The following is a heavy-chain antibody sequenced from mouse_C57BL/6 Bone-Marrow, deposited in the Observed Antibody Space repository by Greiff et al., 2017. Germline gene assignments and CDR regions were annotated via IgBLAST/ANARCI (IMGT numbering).Heavy chain of an antibody. CDR3: ARKVDPHFDY. J-gene: IGHJ2*01. CDR2: IYPGDGDT. D-gene: IGHD1-3*01. V-gene: IGHV1-80*01. CDR1: GYAFSSYW. Sequence: QVQLKESGAELVKPGASVKISCKASGYAFSSYWMNWVKQRPGKGLEWIGQIYPGDGDTNYNGKFKGKATLTADKSSSTAYMQLSSLTSEDSAVYFCARKVDPHFDYWGQGTTLTVSS.